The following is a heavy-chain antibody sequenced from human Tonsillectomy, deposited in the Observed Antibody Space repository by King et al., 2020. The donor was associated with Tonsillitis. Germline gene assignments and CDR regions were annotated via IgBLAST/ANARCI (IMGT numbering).Heavy chain of an antibody. CDR1: GGSMSSFY. CDR2: ISYSGNT. D-gene: IGHD3-10*01. CDR3: ARGPMALDYYYYCGMDV. V-gene: IGHV4-59*08. J-gene: IGHJ6*02. Sequence: HVQLQQSGPGLVKPSETLSLTCTVSGGSMSSFYWSWIRQPPGKGLEWIGYISYSGNTNYNPSLRSRFTISVDTSKKQVSLKLYSVTAADTAVYYCARGPMALDYYYYCGMDVWGQGTTVTVSS.